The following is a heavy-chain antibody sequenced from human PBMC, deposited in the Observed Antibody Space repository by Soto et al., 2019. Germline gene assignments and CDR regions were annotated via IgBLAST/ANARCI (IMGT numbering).Heavy chain of an antibody. CDR1: GDTFSSYT. CDR2: IIPILTTT. J-gene: IGHJ4*02. V-gene: IGHV1-69*08. Sequence: ASVKVSCKASGDTFSSYTVNWLRQAPGRGLEWMGRIIPILTTTDYAQNFRGRLTITADKSTNTVYMELSSLRSEDTAVYYCARDLGSGFDPGDYWGQGTLVTVSS. D-gene: IGHD5-12*01. CDR3: ARDLGSGFDPGDY.